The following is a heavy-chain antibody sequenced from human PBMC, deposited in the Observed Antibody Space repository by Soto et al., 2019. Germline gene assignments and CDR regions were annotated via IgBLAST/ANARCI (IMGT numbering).Heavy chain of an antibody. D-gene: IGHD3-22*01. CDR2: IWYDGSNK. Sequence: TRTSCGLHRVLQAPGKGLEWVAVIWYDGSNKYYADSVKGRFTISRDNSKNTLYLQMNSLRAEDTAVYYCARDNYYDSSAIDYWGQGTLVTVSS. CDR1: TRTSCG. CDR3: ARDNYYDSSAIDY. J-gene: IGHJ4*02. V-gene: IGHV3-33*01.